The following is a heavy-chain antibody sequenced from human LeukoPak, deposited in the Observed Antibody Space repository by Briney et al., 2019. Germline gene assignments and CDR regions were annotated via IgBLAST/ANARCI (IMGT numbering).Heavy chain of an antibody. D-gene: IGHD3-10*01. CDR3: ASTLLWFGELLGLFDY. J-gene: IGHJ4*02. V-gene: IGHV3-11*04. Sequence: GGSLRLSCAASGFTFSDYYMSWIRQAPGKGLEWVSYISSSGSTIYYADSVKGRFTISRDNAKNSLYLQMNSLRAEDTAVYYCASTLLWFGELLGLFDYWGQGTLVTVSS. CDR2: ISSSGSTI. CDR1: GFTFSDYY.